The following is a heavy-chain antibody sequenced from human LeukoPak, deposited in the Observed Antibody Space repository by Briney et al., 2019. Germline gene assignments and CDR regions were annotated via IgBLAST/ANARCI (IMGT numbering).Heavy chain of an antibody. D-gene: IGHD1-26*01. J-gene: IGHJ4*02. CDR1: GYSISTGYY. CDR3: ARHSPVGIYYFDY. CDR2: IYHSGST. Sequence: SETLSLTCIVSGYSISTGYYWGWIRQPPGKGLEWIGNIYHSGSTYYNPSLKSRVTVSVDTSKNHFSLKLRSVTAADTAVYYCARHSPVGIYYFDYWGQGTLVTVSS. V-gene: IGHV4-38-2*02.